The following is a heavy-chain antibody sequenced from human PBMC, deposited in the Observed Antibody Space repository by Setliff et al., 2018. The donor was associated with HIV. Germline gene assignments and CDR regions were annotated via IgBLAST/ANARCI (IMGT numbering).Heavy chain of an antibody. D-gene: IGHD2-21*02. CDR2: ISTSGTT. J-gene: IGHJ4*02. V-gene: IGHV4-61*09. CDR3: ARTSRLHPFDY. Sequence: SETLSLTCTVSGDSITSGTYYWSWIRQPAGMRLEWIGHISTSGTTNYNPSLKSRVTISVDTSKNQFSLSLSSVTAGDTAIYFCARTSRLHPFDYWGQGKLVTVSS. CDR1: GDSITSGTYY.